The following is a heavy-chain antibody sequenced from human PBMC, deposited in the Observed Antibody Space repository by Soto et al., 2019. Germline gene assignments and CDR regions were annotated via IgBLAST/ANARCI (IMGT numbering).Heavy chain of an antibody. J-gene: IGHJ5*02. Sequence: SEALSLTCGVSGGTIRSPDWWTWVRQPPGKGLEWIGEIFQSGSTNYTPSLESRVTISVDKSKNQFSLTLTSVTAADTAVYFCARGRGRYSSGWSWFDPWGQGILVTVSS. D-gene: IGHD6-19*01. CDR2: IFQSGST. V-gene: IGHV4-4*02. CDR1: GGTIRSPDW. CDR3: ARGRGRYSSGWSWFDP.